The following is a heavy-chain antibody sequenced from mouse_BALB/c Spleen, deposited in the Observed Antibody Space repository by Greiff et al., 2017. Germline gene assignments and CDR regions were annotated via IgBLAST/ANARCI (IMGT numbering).Heavy chain of an antibody. CDR1: GFTFTDYY. Sequence: EVKLVESGGGLVQPGGSLRLSCATSGFTFTDYYMSWVRQPPGKALEWLGFIRNKANGYTTEYSASVKGRFTISRDNSQSILYLQMNTLRAEDSATYYCARGDYGNYIGLAYWGQGTLVTVSA. CDR3: ARGDYGNYIGLAY. CDR2: IRNKANGYTT. V-gene: IGHV7-3*02. J-gene: IGHJ3*01. D-gene: IGHD2-1*01.